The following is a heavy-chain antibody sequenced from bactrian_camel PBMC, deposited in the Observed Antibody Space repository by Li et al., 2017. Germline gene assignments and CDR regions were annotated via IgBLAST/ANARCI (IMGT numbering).Heavy chain of an antibody. V-gene: IGHV3S40*01. Sequence: VQLVESGGGSVQTGGSLRLSCVLSGATYTSTCMGWFRQPPGKEREGVAAMYFGDRTPYYADSVKGRFTISQDNAKNTVYLQMNSLKPEDTAMYYCAASSFLLPSGARLDGRRFNHWGQGTQVTVS. J-gene: IGHJ4*01. CDR1: GATYTSTC. CDR3: AASSFLLPSGARLDGRRFNH. D-gene: IGHD7*01. CDR2: MYFGDRTP.